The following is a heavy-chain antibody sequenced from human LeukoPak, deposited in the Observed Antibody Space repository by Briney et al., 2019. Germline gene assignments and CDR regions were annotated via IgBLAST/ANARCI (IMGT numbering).Heavy chain of an antibody. CDR1: GGSVSSFS. D-gene: IGHD1-1*01. J-gene: IGHJ4*02. CDR2: IYNSENT. CDR3: ARRRTAGTAGYFDF. Sequence: PSETLSLTCTVSGGSVSSFSWSWIRQPPGRGLEWIGYIYNSENTNYHPSLRDRPTISADTSKNHFSLMLSSVTAADTAFYYCARRRTAGTAGYFDFWGRGILVTVSS. V-gene: IGHV4-4*09.